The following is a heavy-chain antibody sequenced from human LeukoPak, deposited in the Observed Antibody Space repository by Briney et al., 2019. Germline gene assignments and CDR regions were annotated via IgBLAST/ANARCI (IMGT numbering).Heavy chain of an antibody. CDR2: ISSSGSTI. V-gene: IGHV3-48*04. D-gene: IGHD6-13*01. Sequence: GGSLRLSCAASGFTFSSYAMSWVRQAPGKGLEWVSYISSSGSTIYYADSVKGRFTISRDNAKNSLYLQMNSLRAEDTAVYYCARRKGYSSIPDAFDIWGQGTMVTVSS. CDR3: ARRKGYSSIPDAFDI. CDR1: GFTFSSYA. J-gene: IGHJ3*02.